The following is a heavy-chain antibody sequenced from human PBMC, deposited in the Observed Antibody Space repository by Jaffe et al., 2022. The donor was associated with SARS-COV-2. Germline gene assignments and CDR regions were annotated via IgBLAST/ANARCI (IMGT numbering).Heavy chain of an antibody. CDR3: TTVLRFLEWLSYYYYGMDV. Sequence: EVQLVESGGGLVKPGGSLRLSCAASGFTFSNAWMSWVRQAPGKGLEWVGRIKSKTDGGTTDYAAPVKGRFTISRDDSKNTLYLQMNSLKTEDTAVYYCTTVLRFLEWLSYYYYGMDVWGQGTTVTVSS. CDR2: IKSKTDGGTT. D-gene: IGHD3-3*01. J-gene: IGHJ6*02. CDR1: GFTFSNAW. V-gene: IGHV3-15*01.